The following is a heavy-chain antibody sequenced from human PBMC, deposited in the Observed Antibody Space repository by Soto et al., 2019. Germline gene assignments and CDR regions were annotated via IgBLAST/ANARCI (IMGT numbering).Heavy chain of an antibody. V-gene: IGHV4-59*12. D-gene: IGHD3-10*01. J-gene: IGHJ6*02. Sequence: SETLSLTCTVSGGSIRSYYWSWIRQPPGKGLEWIGYIYHSGSTYYNPSLKSRVTISVDRSKNQFSLKLSSVTAADTAVYYCARAGLWFGESYGMDVWGQGTTVTVSS. CDR3: ARAGLWFGESYGMDV. CDR2: IYHSGST. CDR1: GGSIRSYY.